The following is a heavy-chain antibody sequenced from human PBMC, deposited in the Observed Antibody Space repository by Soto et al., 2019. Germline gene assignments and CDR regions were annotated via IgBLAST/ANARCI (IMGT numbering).Heavy chain of an antibody. CDR2: INHSGST. D-gene: IGHD3-10*01. CDR3: ARRRITMVRGYSYFDY. Sequence: SETLSLTCAVYGGSFSGYYWSWIRQPPGKGLEWIGEINHSGSTNYNPSLKSRVTISVDTSKNQFSLKLSSVTAADTAVYYCARRRITMVRGYSYFDYWGQGTLVTVSS. V-gene: IGHV4-34*01. J-gene: IGHJ4*02. CDR1: GGSFSGYY.